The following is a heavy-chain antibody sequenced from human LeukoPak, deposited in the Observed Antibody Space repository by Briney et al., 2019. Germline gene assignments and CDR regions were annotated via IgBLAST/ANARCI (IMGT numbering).Heavy chain of an antibody. Sequence: SETLSLTCTVSGGSISSSSYYWGWIRQPPGTGLEWIGIVKYSGNTYYNAPLKSRVTVSLDTSRDQFSLRLSSVTATDTAVYSCVRYDSGTGCIDPWGQGILVTVSS. J-gene: IGHJ5*02. CDR3: VRYDSGTGCIDP. CDR1: GGSISSSSYY. CDR2: VKYSGNT. D-gene: IGHD3-10*01. V-gene: IGHV4-39*01.